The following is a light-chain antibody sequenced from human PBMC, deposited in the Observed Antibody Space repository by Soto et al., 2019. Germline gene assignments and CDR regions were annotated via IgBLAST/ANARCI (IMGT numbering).Light chain of an antibody. V-gene: IGKV3-20*01. CDR2: DAS. CDR3: QLYSRSPRQIN. J-gene: IGKJ5*01. Sequence: EIVMTQSPATLSVSPGERATLSCWSGQDVLSNYLAWYQQKPGQAPRLLIYDASNRATGIPARFSGSGSGTDCNLTISRLEPEDFAVYYCQLYSRSPRQINFGQGTRLEIK. CDR1: QDVLSNY.